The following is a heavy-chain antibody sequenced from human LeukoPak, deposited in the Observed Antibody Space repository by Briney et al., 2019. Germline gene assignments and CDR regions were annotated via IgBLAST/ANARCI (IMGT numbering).Heavy chain of an antibody. CDR3: VRAVTMIVVGYFDY. CDR2: IYHSGST. CDR1: GYSISSGYY. V-gene: IGHV4-38-2*01. J-gene: IGHJ4*02. D-gene: IGHD3-22*01. Sequence: PSETLSLTCAVSGYSISSGYYWGWIRQPPGKGLEWIGSIYHSGSTYYNPSLKSRVTISVDTSKNQFSLKLSSVTAADTAVYYCVRAVTMIVVGYFDYWGQGTLVTVSS.